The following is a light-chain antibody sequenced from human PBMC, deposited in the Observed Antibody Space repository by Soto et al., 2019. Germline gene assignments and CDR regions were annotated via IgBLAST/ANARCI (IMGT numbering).Light chain of an antibody. CDR3: HLYNNWFPFT. CDR1: ESVNNK. Sequence: EVVLSQSPATLSVSPGERATLSCRASESVNNKLGWYQQKPGQAPRLLIYRASTRATGIPARFSGSGSGTEFTLTISSLQSEDSAAYYCHLYNNWFPFTFGQGTRLEIK. V-gene: IGKV3-15*01. CDR2: RAS. J-gene: IGKJ5*01.